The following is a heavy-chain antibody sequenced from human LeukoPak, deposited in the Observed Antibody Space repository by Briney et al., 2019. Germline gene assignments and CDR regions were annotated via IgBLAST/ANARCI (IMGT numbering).Heavy chain of an antibody. V-gene: IGHV3-23*01. CDR2: VSGSGGTT. CDR3: AKADVRGYIYGFDF. D-gene: IGHD4-17*01. Sequence: ETLSLTCAVYGGSFSGYYWSWVRQAPGKGLEWVSAVSGSGGTTYYTDSVKDRFTITRDNSKNILYLQMNSLRVEDTALYYCAKADVRGYIYGFDFWGQGTLVTVSS. CDR1: GGSFSGYY. J-gene: IGHJ4*02.